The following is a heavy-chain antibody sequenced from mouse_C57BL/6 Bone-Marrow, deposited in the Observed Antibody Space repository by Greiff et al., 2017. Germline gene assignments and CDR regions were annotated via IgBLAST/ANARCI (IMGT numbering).Heavy chain of an antibody. J-gene: IGHJ1*03. D-gene: IGHD1-1*01. V-gene: IGHV1-64*01. CDR2: IHPNSGST. CDR1: GYTFTSYW. CDR3: ARGSYYDDGGDV. Sequence: QVQLQQPGAELVKPGASVKLSCKASGYTFTSYWMHWVKQRPGQGLEWIGMIHPNSGSTNYNEKFKSKGTLTVDESSSTAYMQLSSLTSEDSAVDYCARGSYYDDGGDVWGTGTTVTVSS.